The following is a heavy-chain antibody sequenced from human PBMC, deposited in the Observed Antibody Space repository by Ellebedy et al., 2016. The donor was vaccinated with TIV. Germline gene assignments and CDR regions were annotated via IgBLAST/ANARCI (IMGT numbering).Heavy chain of an antibody. CDR3: ARESRVRYSYGYYYYYMDV. Sequence: GESLKISXAASGFTFSSYSMNWVRQAPGKGLEWVSSISSSSSYIYYADSVKGRFTISRDNAKNSLYLQMNSLRAEDTAVYYCARESRVRYSYGYYYYYMDVWGKGTTVTVSS. CDR2: ISSSSSYI. CDR1: GFTFSSYS. D-gene: IGHD5-18*01. V-gene: IGHV3-21*01. J-gene: IGHJ6*03.